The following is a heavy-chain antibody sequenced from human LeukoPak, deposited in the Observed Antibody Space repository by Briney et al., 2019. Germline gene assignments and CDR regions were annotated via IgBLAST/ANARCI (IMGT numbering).Heavy chain of an antibody. D-gene: IGHD5-24*01. J-gene: IGHJ4*02. V-gene: IGHV3-7*05. CDR3: ARDTGFNTFDY. CDR1: GFTFSSYW. CDR2: IKQDGSEK. Sequence: GGSLRLSCAASGFTFSSYWMSWVRQAPGKGLEWVANIKQDGSEKYYVDSVKGRVTISRDNARNSVHLQLDSLRAEDTAVYFCARDTGFNTFDYWGQGTLVTVSS.